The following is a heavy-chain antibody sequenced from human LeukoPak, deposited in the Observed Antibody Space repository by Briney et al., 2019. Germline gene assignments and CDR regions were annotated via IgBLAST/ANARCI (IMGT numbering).Heavy chain of an antibody. J-gene: IGHJ3*02. D-gene: IGHD4-17*01. Sequence: GASVKVSCKASGGTFSSYAISWVRQAPGQGLEWMGGIIPIFGTANYAQKFQGRVTITADESTSTAYMELSSLRSGDTAVYYCAGGGGDYVRNAFDIWGQGTMVTVSS. CDR3: AGGGGDYVRNAFDI. CDR2: IIPIFGTA. V-gene: IGHV1-69*13. CDR1: GGTFSSYA.